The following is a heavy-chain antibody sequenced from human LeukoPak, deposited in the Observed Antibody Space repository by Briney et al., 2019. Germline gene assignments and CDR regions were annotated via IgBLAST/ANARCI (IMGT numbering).Heavy chain of an antibody. J-gene: IGHJ4*02. Sequence: SQTLSLTCAISGDSVSSNNAAWDWIRQSPSRGLEWLGRTFYRAEWHYDYALSVKSRITISPDTSKNRFSLQLNSVTPEATAVYSCAREVELRFDYWGQGTLVTVSS. CDR2: TFYRAEWHY. CDR3: AREVELRFDY. CDR1: GDSVSSNNAA. D-gene: IGHD1-7*01. V-gene: IGHV6-1*01.